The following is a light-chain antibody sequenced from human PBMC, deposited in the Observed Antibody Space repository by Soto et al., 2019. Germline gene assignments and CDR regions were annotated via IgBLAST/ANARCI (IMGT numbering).Light chain of an antibody. CDR2: GAS. J-gene: IGKJ1*01. CDR3: QQYGSSGT. CDR1: QSVGSN. V-gene: IGKV3-15*01. Sequence: EIVWTQSPGTLSLSPGERATLSCRASQSVGSNLAWYQPKPGQAPSLLIYGASTRVTGIPARFSGSGSGTEFTLTIRSLKSEDFAVYHCQQYGSSGTFGQGTKVDIK.